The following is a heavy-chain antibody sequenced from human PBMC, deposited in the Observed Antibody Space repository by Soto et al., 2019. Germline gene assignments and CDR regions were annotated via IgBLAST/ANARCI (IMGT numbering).Heavy chain of an antibody. D-gene: IGHD5-12*01. Sequence: GGSLRLSCAASGFTFSSHWMHWVRQAPGKGLVWVSRINSDGSSTTYADSVKGRFTISRDNAKNTLYLQMNSLRAEDTAVYYCAKYDYSGGYVDYWGQGTLVTVSS. CDR1: GFTFSSHW. CDR3: AKYDYSGGYVDY. CDR2: INSDGSST. V-gene: IGHV3-74*01. J-gene: IGHJ4*02.